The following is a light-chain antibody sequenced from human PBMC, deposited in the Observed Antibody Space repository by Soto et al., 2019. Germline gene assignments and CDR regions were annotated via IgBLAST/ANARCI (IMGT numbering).Light chain of an antibody. Sequence: QSVLTQPPSASGTPGQRVTISCSGSSSNIGSNTVNWYQQLSADPKLLIFGNTNRPSGVPERFSGARSGASASLAISEPQADDEAVYYCQSYDNSLNAILFGGGTKVTVL. CDR3: QSYDNSLNAIL. CDR1: SSNIGSNT. J-gene: IGLJ2*01. V-gene: IGLV1-44*01. CDR2: GNT.